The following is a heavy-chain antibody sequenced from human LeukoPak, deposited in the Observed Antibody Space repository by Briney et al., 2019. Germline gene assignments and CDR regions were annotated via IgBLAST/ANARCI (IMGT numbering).Heavy chain of an antibody. V-gene: IGHV3-74*01. D-gene: IGHD6-25*01. CDR3: AQRGQDY. Sequence: GGSLRLSCAASGFSFSNYWMHWVRQAPGKGLLWVSQINPDGSITKYADPVKGRFTISRDNAKNTLYLQMNSLRAEDTAIYYCAQRGQDYWGQGTLVTVSS. CDR2: INPDGSIT. J-gene: IGHJ4*02. CDR1: GFSFSNYW.